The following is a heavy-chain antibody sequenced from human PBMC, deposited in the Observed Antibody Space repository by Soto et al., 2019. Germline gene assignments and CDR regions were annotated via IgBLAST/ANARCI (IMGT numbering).Heavy chain of an antibody. Sequence: KPSETLSLTCTVSGGSVSSGSYYWSWIRQPPGKGLEWIGYIYYSGSTNYNPSLKSRVTISVDTSKNQFSLKLSSVTAADTAVYYCAREGGYYFDYWGQGTLVTVSS. V-gene: IGHV4-61*01. CDR2: IYYSGST. J-gene: IGHJ4*02. CDR3: AREGGYYFDY. CDR1: GGSVSSGSYY. D-gene: IGHD1-26*01.